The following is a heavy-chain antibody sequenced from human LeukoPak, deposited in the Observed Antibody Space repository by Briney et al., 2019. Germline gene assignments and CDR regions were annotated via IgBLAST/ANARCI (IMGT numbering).Heavy chain of an antibody. CDR3: ARGRGLPYCSGGSCFDY. Sequence: SETLSLTCAVYGGSFSGYYWSWIRQPAGKGLEWIGRIYTSGSTNYNPSLKSRVTMSVDTSKNQFSLKLSSVTAADTAVYYCARGRGLPYCSGGSCFDYWGQGTLVTVSS. V-gene: IGHV4-59*10. D-gene: IGHD2-15*01. CDR1: GGSFSGYY. J-gene: IGHJ4*02. CDR2: IYTSGST.